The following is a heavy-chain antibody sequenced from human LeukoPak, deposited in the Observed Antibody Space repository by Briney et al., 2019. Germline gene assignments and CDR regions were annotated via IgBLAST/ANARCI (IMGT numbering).Heavy chain of an antibody. CDR2: VNQGGSET. Sequence: PGGSLRLSCAASGFALSGYWMNWVRQAPGKGLEWVASVNQGGSETYYVDSMKGRFTISRDNAENSLYLQMNSLRAEDTAVYYCARLTVTTFSDWFDPWGQGTLVTVSS. J-gene: IGHJ5*02. CDR3: ARLTVTTFSDWFDP. D-gene: IGHD4-17*01. CDR1: GFALSGYW. V-gene: IGHV3-7*01.